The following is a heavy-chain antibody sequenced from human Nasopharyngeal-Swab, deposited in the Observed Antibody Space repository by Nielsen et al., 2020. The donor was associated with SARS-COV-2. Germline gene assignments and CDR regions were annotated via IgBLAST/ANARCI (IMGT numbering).Heavy chain of an antibody. CDR3: AGSGGGYFDY. V-gene: IGHV4-61*02. CDR2: IYTSGST. Sequence: SETLSLTCTVSGGSISSGSYYWSWIRQPARKGLEWIGRIYTSGSTNYNPSLKSRVTISVDTSKNQFSLKLSSVTAADTAVYYCAGSGGGYFDYWGQGTLVTVSS. D-gene: IGHD3-16*01. J-gene: IGHJ4*02. CDR1: GGSISSGSYY.